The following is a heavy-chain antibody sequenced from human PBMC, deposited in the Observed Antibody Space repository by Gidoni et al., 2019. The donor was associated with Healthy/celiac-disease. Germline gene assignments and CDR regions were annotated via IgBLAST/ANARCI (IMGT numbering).Heavy chain of an antibody. J-gene: IGHJ4*02. D-gene: IGHD2-15*01. Sequence: QLQLQESGSGLVKPSQTLSLTCAVSGGSISSGGYSWSWIRQPPGKGLEWIGYIYHSGSTYYNPSLKSRVTISVDRSKNQFSLKLSSVTAADTAVYYCARGPGYCSGGSCYRPYYFDYWGQGTLVTVSS. CDR1: GGSISSGGYS. CDR3: ARGPGYCSGGSCYRPYYFDY. CDR2: IYHSGST. V-gene: IGHV4-30-2*01.